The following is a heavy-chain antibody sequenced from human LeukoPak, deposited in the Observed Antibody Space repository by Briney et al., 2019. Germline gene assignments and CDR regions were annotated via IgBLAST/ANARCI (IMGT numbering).Heavy chain of an antibody. Sequence: SETLSLTCTVSGGSISSSSYYWGWIRQPPGKGLEWIGSIYYSRSTYYNPSLKSRVTISVVTSKNQFSLKLRSVTAADTAVYYCARAKASGYSYGYEGWFDPWGQGTLVTVSS. J-gene: IGHJ5*02. CDR1: GGSISSSSYY. CDR2: IYYSRST. V-gene: IGHV4-39*01. D-gene: IGHD5-18*01. CDR3: ARAKASGYSYGYEGWFDP.